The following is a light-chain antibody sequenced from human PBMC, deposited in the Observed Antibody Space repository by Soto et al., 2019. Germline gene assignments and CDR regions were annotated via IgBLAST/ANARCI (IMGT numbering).Light chain of an antibody. CDR3: QLYGSSPKT. J-gene: IGKJ1*01. CDR1: QTISSNY. Sequence: EIVLTQSPGTLSLSPGERATLSCRATQTISSNYLAWYRQKPGQAPKLLIHGASTRATSIPDRFSGSGSGTDFTLTISRLEPEDFAVYYCQLYGSSPKTFGQGTKVEF. V-gene: IGKV3-20*01. CDR2: GAS.